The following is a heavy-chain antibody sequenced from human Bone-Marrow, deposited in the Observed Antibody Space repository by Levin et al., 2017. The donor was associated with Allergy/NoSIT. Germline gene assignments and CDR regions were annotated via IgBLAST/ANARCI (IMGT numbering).Heavy chain of an antibody. J-gene: IGHJ2*01. V-gene: IGHV3-21*01. CDR3: ARDTSLSITMIVVVPVHWYFDL. Sequence: PGGSLRLSCAASGFTFSSYSMNWVRQAPGKGLEWVSSISSSSSYIYYADSVKGRFTISRDNAKNSLYLQMNSLRAEDTAVYYCARDTSLSITMIVVVPVHWYFDLWGRGTLVTVSS. CDR1: GFTFSSYS. CDR2: ISSSSSYI. D-gene: IGHD3-22*01.